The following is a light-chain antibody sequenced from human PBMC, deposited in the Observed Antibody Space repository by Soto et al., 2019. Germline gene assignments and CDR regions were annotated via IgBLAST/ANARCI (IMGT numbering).Light chain of an antibody. Sequence: QSALAQPPSVSGSPGQSVTISCTGTSNDVGSYNRVSWYQQPPGTAPKVMIYDVSNRPSGVPDRFSGSKSGNTASLTISGLQAEDESDYYCSSYTSSSTYVFGTGTKVTVL. CDR3: SSYTSSSTYV. CDR1: SNDVGSYNR. V-gene: IGLV2-18*02. J-gene: IGLJ1*01. CDR2: DVS.